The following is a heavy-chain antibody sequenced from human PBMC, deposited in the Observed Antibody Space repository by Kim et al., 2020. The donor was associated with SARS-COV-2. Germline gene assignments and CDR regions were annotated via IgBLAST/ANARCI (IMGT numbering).Heavy chain of an antibody. Sequence: GGSLRLSCAASGFSFSSYWMTWVRQAPGKGLEWVANMNQDGSEKYYVDSVKGRFTISRDNAKNSLHLQMNSLRAEDTAVYYCSREEGWFEYWGQGTLVTV. CDR3: SREEGWFEY. CDR1: GFSFSSYW. J-gene: IGHJ4*02. D-gene: IGHD2-15*01. V-gene: IGHV3-7*01. CDR2: MNQDGSEK.